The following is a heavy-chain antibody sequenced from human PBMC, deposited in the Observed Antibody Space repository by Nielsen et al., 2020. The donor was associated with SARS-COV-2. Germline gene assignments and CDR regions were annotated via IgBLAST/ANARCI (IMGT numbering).Heavy chain of an antibody. J-gene: IGHJ4*02. Sequence: ASVKVSCKASGYTSTNFHIHWVRQAPGESLEWMGWIQVGSGNTNYAQKFQGRVTMTTDTSTSTAYMELRSLRSDDTAVYYCARDCSGGPCYATYWGQGTLVTVSS. CDR1: GYTSTNFH. D-gene: IGHD2-15*01. V-gene: IGHV1-3*01. CDR2: IQVGSGNT. CDR3: ARDCSGGPCYATY.